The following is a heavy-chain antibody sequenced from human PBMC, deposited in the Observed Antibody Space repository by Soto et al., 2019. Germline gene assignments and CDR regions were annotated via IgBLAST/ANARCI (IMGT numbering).Heavy chain of an antibody. Sequence: QVQLVQSGAEVKKTGSSVKVSCKTSGGTFSTFGISWVRQAPGQGLEWMGGIIPFFGTAEYSQKFEDRITITADESTNSVYMDLRSMTSEDSAIYYCARTAPMDAGDKDYYDFWDQGALVTVSS. J-gene: IGHJ4*02. CDR2: IIPFFGTA. V-gene: IGHV1-69*01. CDR1: GGTFSTFG. D-gene: IGHD4-17*01. CDR3: ARTAPMDAGDKDYYDF.